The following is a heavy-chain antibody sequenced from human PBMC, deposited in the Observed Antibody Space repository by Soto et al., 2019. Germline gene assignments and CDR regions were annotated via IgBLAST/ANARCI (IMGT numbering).Heavy chain of an antibody. CDR3: AGLKYYHTSDYLFK. CDR1: GGSISSTSYY. V-gene: IGHV4-39*01. D-gene: IGHD3-22*01. J-gene: IGHJ4*02. Sequence: QLQLQESGPGLVKPSETLSLSCTVSGGSISSTSYYWGWIRQPPGKWLEWIGSIYYSGSTYYNASLKVRVTISVDTSKNQFSLKLSSVSAANTAVYYCAGLKYYHTSDYLFKWGQGTRVTVSS. CDR2: IYYSGST.